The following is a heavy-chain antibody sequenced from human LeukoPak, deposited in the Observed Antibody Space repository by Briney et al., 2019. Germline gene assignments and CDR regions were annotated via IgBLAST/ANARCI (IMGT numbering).Heavy chain of an antibody. V-gene: IGHV3-66*01. Sequence: GGSLRLSCAASGFTVSSNYISWVRQAPGKGLEWVSVISSGGGTYYAGSVKGRFTISRDISKNTVYLQMNSLSAEDTAVYYCARASPADYYGLDVWGQGTAVTVSS. CDR3: ARASPADYYGLDV. J-gene: IGHJ6*02. CDR1: GFTVSSNY. D-gene: IGHD6-6*01. CDR2: ISSGGGT.